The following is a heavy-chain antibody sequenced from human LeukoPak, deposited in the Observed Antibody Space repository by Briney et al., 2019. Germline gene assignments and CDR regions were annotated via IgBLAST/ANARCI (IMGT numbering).Heavy chain of an antibody. J-gene: IGHJ4*02. CDR3: ATIVGATGRTFDY. V-gene: IGHV1-69*06. CDR1: GGTFSSYA. D-gene: IGHD1-26*01. CDR2: IIPIFGTA. Sequence: VKVSCKASGGTFSSYAISWVRQAPGQGLEWMGGIIPIFGTANYAQKFQGRVTITADKSTSTAYMELSSLRSEDTAVYYCATIVGATGRTFDYWGQGTLVTVSS.